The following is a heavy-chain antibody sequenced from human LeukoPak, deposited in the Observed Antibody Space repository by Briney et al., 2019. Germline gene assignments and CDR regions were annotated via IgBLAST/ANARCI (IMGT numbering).Heavy chain of an antibody. V-gene: IGHV5-51*01. CDR2: IYPGDSDT. CDR3: ARHGDTTVTTADY. CDR1: GYSFTSYW. J-gene: IGHJ4*02. Sequence: XESLQISCQGSGYSFTSYWIGWVRQMPGKGLEWMGIIYPGDSDTRYSPSFQGQVTISADKSISTAYLQWSSLKASDTAMYYCARHGDTTVTTADYWGQGTLVTVSS. D-gene: IGHD4-11*01.